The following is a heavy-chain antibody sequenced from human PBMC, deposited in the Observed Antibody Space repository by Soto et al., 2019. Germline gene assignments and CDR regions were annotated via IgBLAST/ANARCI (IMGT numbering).Heavy chain of an antibody. CDR2: IYYSGST. Sequence: QLQLQESGPGLVKPSETLSLTCTVSGGSISSSSYYWGWIRQPPGKGLEWIGSIYYSGSTYYNPSLKSRVTISVDTSKNQFSLKLSSVTAADTAVYYCARIGPVAGNYYYGMDVWGQGTTVTVSS. J-gene: IGHJ6*02. CDR1: GGSISSSSYY. V-gene: IGHV4-39*01. CDR3: ARIGPVAGNYYYGMDV. D-gene: IGHD6-19*01.